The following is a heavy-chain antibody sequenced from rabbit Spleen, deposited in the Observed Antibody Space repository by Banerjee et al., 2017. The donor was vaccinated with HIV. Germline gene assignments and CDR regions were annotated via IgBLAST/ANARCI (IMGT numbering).Heavy chain of an antibody. J-gene: IGHJ6*01. D-gene: IGHD7-1*01. Sequence: QEQLVESGGDLVKPGASLTLTCTASGFSFSSSDYMCWVRQAPGKGLEWISCIYAGSSGFIYSATWAKGRFTCSKTSSTTVTLQMTSLTVADTATYFCARDTGTSFSSYGMDLWGPGTLVTVS. CDR3: ARDTGTSFSSYGMDL. V-gene: IGHV1S45*01. CDR2: IYAGSSGFI. CDR1: GFSFSSSDY.